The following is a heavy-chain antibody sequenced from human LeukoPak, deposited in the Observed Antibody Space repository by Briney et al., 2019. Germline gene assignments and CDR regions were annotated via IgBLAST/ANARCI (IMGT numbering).Heavy chain of an antibody. CDR1: GFTFTSYA. V-gene: IGHV3-23*01. CDR3: AKEPFIVVVPAAMGLDY. D-gene: IGHD2-2*01. CDR2: ISGGGST. J-gene: IGHJ4*02. Sequence: GGSLRLSCAASGFTFTSYAMTWVRQAPGKGLEWVSAISGGGSTYYADSVKGRFTISRDNSKNTLYLQMNSLRAEDTAVYYCAKEPFIVVVPAAMGLDYWGQGTLVTVSS.